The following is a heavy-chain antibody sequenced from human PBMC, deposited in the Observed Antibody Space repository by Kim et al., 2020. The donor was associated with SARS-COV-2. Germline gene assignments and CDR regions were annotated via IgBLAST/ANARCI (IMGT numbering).Heavy chain of an antibody. CDR1: GGSISSSSYY. CDR2: IYYSGST. CDR3: ARAPQYSGSYFIRWYYFDY. V-gene: IGHV4-39*07. D-gene: IGHD1-26*01. J-gene: IGHJ4*02. Sequence: SETLSLTCTVSGGSISSSSYYWGWIRQPPGKGLEWIGSIYYSGSTYYNPSLKSRVTISVDTSKNQFSLKLSSVTAADTAVYYCARAPQYSGSYFIRWYYFDYWGQGTLVTVSS.